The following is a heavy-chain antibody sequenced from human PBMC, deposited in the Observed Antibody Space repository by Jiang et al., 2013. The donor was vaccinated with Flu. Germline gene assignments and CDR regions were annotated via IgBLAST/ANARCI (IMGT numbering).Heavy chain of an antibody. CDR1: GFTFSYYA. D-gene: IGHD3-9*01. CDR3: ATLRGSAYDTYLADY. Sequence: VQLVESGGGVVQPGGSLRLSCAASGFTFSYYAMSWVRQAPGKGLEWMASIRFDGTDKYYAESVKGRFTISRDNSKNTLYLQMNSLRPEDTSVYYCATLRGSAYDTYLADYWGQGTLV. CDR2: IRFDGTDK. V-gene: IGHV3-30*02. J-gene: IGHJ4*02.